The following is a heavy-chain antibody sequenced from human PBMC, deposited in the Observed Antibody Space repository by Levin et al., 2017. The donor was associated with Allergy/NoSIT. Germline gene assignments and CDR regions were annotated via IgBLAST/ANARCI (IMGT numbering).Heavy chain of an antibody. CDR3: ARNHYYDSSGQRGYAFDS. D-gene: IGHD3-22*01. V-gene: IGHV5-51*01. Sequence: GESLKISCKGSGYSFTSYWIGWVRQMPGKGLEWMGIIYPGDSDTRYSPSFQGQVTISADKSISTAYLQWSSLKASDTAMYYCARNHYYDSSGQRGYAFDSWGQGTMVTVSS. J-gene: IGHJ3*02. CDR2: IYPGDSDT. CDR1: GYSFTSYW.